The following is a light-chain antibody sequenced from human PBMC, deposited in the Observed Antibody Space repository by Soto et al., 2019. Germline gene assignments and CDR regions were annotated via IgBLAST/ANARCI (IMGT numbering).Light chain of an antibody. CDR1: QSVRSSY. V-gene: IGKV3D-20*01. Sequence: DIVLTQSPATLSLSPGERANLSCGASQSVRSSYLAWYQQKPGLAHRLLIYDTFRRAAGVPDRFSGSGSGTDFTLTIYRLEPEEFAVYYCHQYGSSPWTVGQGNKVDIK. J-gene: IGKJ1*01. CDR3: HQYGSSPWT. CDR2: DTF.